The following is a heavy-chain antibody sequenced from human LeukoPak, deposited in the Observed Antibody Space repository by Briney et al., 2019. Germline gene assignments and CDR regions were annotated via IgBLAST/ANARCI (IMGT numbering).Heavy chain of an antibody. CDR1: GYTFTSYD. CDR3: ARGEYCSSTSCYFYYYYYMDV. V-gene: IGHV1-8*01. CDR2: MNPNSGNT. D-gene: IGHD2-2*01. Sequence: EASVKVSCKASGYTFTSYDINWVRQATGQGLEWMGWMNPNSGNTGYAQKFQGRVTMTRNTSIGTAYMELSSLRSEDTAVYYCARGEYCSSTSCYFYYYYYMDVWGKGTTVTVSS. J-gene: IGHJ6*03.